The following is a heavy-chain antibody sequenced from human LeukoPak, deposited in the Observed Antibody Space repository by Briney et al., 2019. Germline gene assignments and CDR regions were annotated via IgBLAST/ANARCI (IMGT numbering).Heavy chain of an antibody. V-gene: IGHV1-24*01. Sequence: ASVKVSCKVSGYTLTELSMHWVRQAPGKGLEWMGGFDPEDGETIYAQKFQGRVTMTEDTSTDTAYVELSSLRSEDTAVYYCARDFLEAEGRTEDYFDYWGQGTLVIVSS. CDR2: FDPEDGET. J-gene: IGHJ4*02. D-gene: IGHD2-2*01. CDR3: ARDFLEAEGRTEDYFDY. CDR1: GYTLTELS.